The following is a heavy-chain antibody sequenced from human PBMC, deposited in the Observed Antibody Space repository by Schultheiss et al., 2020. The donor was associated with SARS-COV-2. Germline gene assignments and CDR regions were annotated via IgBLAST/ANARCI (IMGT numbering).Heavy chain of an antibody. CDR1: GGSISSGGYS. D-gene: IGHD5-12*01. CDR2: IYHSGST. V-gene: IGHV4-30-2*01. Sequence: SETLSLTCAVSGGSISSGGYSWSWIRQPPGKGLEWIGYIYHSGSTYYNPSLKSRVTISVDRSKNQFSLKLSSVTAADTAVYYCARGYDSHFDYWGQGTLVTVSS. J-gene: IGHJ4*02. CDR3: ARGYDSHFDY.